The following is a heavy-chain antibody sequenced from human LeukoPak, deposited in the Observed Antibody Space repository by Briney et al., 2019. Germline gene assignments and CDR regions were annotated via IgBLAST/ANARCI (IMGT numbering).Heavy chain of an antibody. D-gene: IGHD5-18*01. CDR3: ARMDMDIAMVTNYLDH. V-gene: IGHV1-46*01. J-gene: IGHJ4*02. CDR1: GYTFTSHY. CDR2: IHPSGSST. Sequence: AAVKISCKASGYTFTSHYMHWVRQPPGQGLEWMGVIHPSGSSTNYAQKFQGRVTMTKDTSTSTVYMELNSLSSEDTAVYYCARMDMDIAMVTNYLDHWGQGTLVTVSS.